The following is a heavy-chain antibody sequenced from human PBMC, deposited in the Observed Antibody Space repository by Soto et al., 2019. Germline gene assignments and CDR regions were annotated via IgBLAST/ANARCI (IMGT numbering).Heavy chain of an antibody. CDR1: GFTFSSYS. J-gene: IGHJ6*03. CDR3: ARDQPSGSGASSYMDV. Sequence: EVQLVESGGGLVQPGGSLRLSCAASGFTFSSYSMNWVRQAPGKGLEWVSYISSSSSTIYYADSVKGRFTISRDNAKNSLYLQMNSLRAEDTAVYYCARDQPSGSGASSYMDVWGKGTTVTVSS. D-gene: IGHD2-15*01. CDR2: ISSSSSTI. V-gene: IGHV3-48*01.